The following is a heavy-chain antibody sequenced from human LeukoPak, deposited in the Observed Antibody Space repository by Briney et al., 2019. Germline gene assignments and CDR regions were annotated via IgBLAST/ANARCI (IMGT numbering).Heavy chain of an antibody. Sequence: GGSLRLSCSASGFIFSNAWMSWVRQAPGKGLEWVGRIKSKTDGGTTDHAAPVKGRFTISGDDSKNTLYLQMNSLKTEDTALYYCTTELTVTTPKWGQGTLVTVSS. CDR1: GFIFSNAW. D-gene: IGHD4-17*01. J-gene: IGHJ4*02. V-gene: IGHV3-15*01. CDR3: TTELTVTTPK. CDR2: IKSKTDGGTT.